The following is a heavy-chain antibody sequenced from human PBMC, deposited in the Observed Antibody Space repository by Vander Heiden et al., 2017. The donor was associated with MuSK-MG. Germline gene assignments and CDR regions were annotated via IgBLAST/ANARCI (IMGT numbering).Heavy chain of an antibody. CDR3: AGVTYYYDSSGYSPEAFDI. CDR1: GFTFSSYE. Sequence: EVQLVESGGGLVQPGGSLRLSCAASGFTFSSYEMNWVRQAPGKGLEWVSYISSSGSTIYYADSVKGRFTISRDNAKNSLYLQMNSLRAEDTAVYYCAGVTYYYDSSGYSPEAFDIWGQGTMVTVSS. D-gene: IGHD3-22*01. J-gene: IGHJ3*02. V-gene: IGHV3-48*03. CDR2: ISSSGSTI.